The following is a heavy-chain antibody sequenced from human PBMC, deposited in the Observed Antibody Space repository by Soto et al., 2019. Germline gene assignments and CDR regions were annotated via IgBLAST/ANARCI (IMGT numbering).Heavy chain of an antibody. CDR3: ASSWGIVDPYFDY. D-gene: IGHD3-22*01. V-gene: IGHV3-33*01. J-gene: IGHJ4*02. CDR2: IWYDGSNK. CDR1: GFTFSSYG. Sequence: PGGSLRLSCAASGFTFSSYGMHWVRQAPGKGLEWVAVIWYDGSNKYYADSVKGRFTISRDNSKNTLYLQMNSLRAEDTAVYYCASSWGIVDPYFDYWGQGTLVTVSS.